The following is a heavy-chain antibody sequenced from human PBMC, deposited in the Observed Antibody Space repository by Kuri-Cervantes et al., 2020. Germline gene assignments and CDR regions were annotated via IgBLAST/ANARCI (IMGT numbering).Heavy chain of an antibody. CDR1: GFTFSSYA. J-gene: IGHJ5*02. CDR2: IKPDEVTT. Sequence: GESLKISCAASGFTFSSYAIHWVRRAPGKGLVWVSRIKPDEVTTTYADSVKGRFTISRDNAKNTVYLQMNSLRAEDTAVYYCVRAGPTAWFDPWGEGTLVTVSS. D-gene: IGHD4-11*01. CDR3: VRAGPTAWFDP. V-gene: IGHV3-74*01.